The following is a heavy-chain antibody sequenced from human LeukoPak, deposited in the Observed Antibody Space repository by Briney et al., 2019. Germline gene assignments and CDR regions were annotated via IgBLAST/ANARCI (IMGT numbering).Heavy chain of an antibody. V-gene: IGHV3-11*01. Sequence: GGSLRLSCAASGFTFSDYNMRWLRQAPGKGLEWVSSISRSGSTKYYADSVKGRFTISRDNSKNSLFLQMNSLRAEDTAVYYCARRAGAYSHPYDYWGQGTLVAVSS. CDR2: ISRSGSTK. J-gene: IGHJ4*02. D-gene: IGHD4/OR15-4a*01. CDR3: ARRAGAYSHPYDY. CDR1: GFTFSDYN.